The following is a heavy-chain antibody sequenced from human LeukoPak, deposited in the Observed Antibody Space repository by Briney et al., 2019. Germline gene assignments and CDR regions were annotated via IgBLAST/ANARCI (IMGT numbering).Heavy chain of an antibody. Sequence: SETLSLTCTVSGGSISSYYWSWIRQPPGKGLEWIGYIYYSGSTNYDPSLKSRVTISVDTSKNQFSLKVSSVTAADTAVNYCARGKTTVAGIFDYWGQGTLVTVSS. CDR1: GGSISSYY. D-gene: IGHD6-13*01. V-gene: IGHV4-59*01. J-gene: IGHJ4*02. CDR2: IYYSGST. CDR3: ARGKTTVAGIFDY.